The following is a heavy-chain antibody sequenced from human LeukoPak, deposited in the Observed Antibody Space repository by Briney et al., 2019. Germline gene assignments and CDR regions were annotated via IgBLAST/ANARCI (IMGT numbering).Heavy chain of an antibody. J-gene: IGHJ4*02. CDR3: ARGTSAGWPTMHY. Sequence: SETLSLTCGVYVGIFRGFYWASIRQPPGKGLEWIGDIKFGERSDYNPSLESRVTISVDTSKNQFSLRMTSVTAADTAVYYCARGTSAGWPTMHYWGQGTLVTVSS. V-gene: IGHV4-34*01. CDR2: IKFGERS. CDR1: VGIFRGFY. D-gene: IGHD2-2*01.